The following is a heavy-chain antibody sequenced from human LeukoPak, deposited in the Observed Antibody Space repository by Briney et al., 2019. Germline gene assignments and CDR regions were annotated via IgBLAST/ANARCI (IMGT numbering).Heavy chain of an antibody. CDR3: ARGIDAYGMDV. J-gene: IGHJ6*02. Sequence: PGGSLGLSCAASGFTVSSNYMNWVRQAPGKGLEWVSVIYSGGSTYYADSVKGRFTISRDNSKNTLYLQMNSLRAEDTAVYYCARGIDAYGMDVWGQGTTVTVSS. CDR2: IYSGGST. CDR1: GFTVSSNY. V-gene: IGHV3-53*01. D-gene: IGHD3-16*02.